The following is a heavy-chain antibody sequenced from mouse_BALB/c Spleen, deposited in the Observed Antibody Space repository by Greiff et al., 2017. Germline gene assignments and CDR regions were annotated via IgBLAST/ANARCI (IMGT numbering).Heavy chain of an antibody. CDR1: GFSLTSYG. J-gene: IGHJ3*01. CDR2: IWSGGST. V-gene: IGHV2-2*02. D-gene: IGHD2-4*01. CDR3: ARNAPMITTGDWFAY. Sequence: VQLQQSGPGLVQPSQSLSITCPVSGFSLTSYGVHWVRQSPGKGLEWLGVIWSGGSTDYNAAFISRLSISKDNSKSQVFFKMNSLQANDTAIYYCARNAPMITTGDWFAYWGQGTLVTVSA.